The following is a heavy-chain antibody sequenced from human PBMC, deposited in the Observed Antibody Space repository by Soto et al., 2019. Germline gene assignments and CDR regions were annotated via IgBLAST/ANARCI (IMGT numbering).Heavy chain of an antibody. CDR1: GYTFTGYY. V-gene: IGHV1-2*04. D-gene: IGHD3-3*01. J-gene: IGHJ6*03. CDR2: INPNSGGT. Sequence: ASVKVSCKASGYTFTGYYMHWVRQAPGQGLEWMGWINPNSGGTNYAQKFQGWVTMTRDTSISTAYMELSRLRSDDTAVYYCARDYAETYYDFWSGTRLRDYYMAVWGKGTTVTVSS. CDR3: ARDYAETYYDFWSGTRLRDYYMAV.